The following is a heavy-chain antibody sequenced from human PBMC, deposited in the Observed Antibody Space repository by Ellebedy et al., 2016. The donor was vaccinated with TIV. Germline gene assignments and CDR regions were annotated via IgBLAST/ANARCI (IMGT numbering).Heavy chain of an antibody. Sequence: GGSLRLSXAASGFSISASHMHWVRQAPGKGLEWVGHVRNKADGYATAYGASVNGTFTISREDAENTAYLQMSSLRPEDTAVYYCSRQTDSCHDYWGQGILVTVSS. V-gene: IGHV3-73*01. CDR1: GFSISASH. CDR3: SRQTDSCHDY. J-gene: IGHJ4*02. D-gene: IGHD1-14*01. CDR2: VRNKADGYAT.